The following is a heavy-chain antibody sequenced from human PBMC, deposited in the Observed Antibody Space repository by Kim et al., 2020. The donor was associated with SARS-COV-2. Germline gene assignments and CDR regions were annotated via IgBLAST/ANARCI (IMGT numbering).Heavy chain of an antibody. V-gene: IGHV3-30-3*01. Sequence: GGSLRLSCAASGFTFSSYAMHWVRQAPGKGLEWVAVISYDGSNKYYADSVKGRFTISRDNSKNTLYLQMNSLRAEDTAVYYCASSGNSRAFDIWGQGTMV. CDR2: ISYDGSNK. CDR1: GFTFSSYA. J-gene: IGHJ3*02. CDR3: ASSGNSRAFDI. D-gene: IGHD4-4*01.